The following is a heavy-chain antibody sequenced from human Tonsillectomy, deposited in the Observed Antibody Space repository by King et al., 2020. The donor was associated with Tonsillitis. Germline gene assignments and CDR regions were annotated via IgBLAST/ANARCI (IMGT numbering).Heavy chain of an antibody. D-gene: IGHD3-3*02. J-gene: IGHJ6*02. CDR2: IIYDGTNK. V-gene: IGHV3-30*18. Sequence: VQLVESGGGAVQSGTSLRLSCAASGFDFSSHGMHWVRQAPGKGLEWVAVIIYDGTNKYVADSVKGRFSISRDNSKNTVYLQMNSLRVEDTAVYFCAKEGYQHLIYYCMDVWGQGSTVTVSS. CDR1: GFDFSSHG. CDR3: AKEGYQHLIYYCMDV.